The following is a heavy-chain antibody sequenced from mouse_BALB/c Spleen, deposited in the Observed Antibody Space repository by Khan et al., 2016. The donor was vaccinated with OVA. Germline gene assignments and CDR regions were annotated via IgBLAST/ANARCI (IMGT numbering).Heavy chain of an antibody. J-gene: IGHJ3*01. D-gene: IGHD6-2*01. CDR2: INPSTGYP. V-gene: IGHV1-7*01. Sequence: QVQLQQSGAELAKPGASVKMSCTASGYTFTTYWIHWIKQRPGQGLEWIGYINPSTGYPEYNNNFKDKATLTAAESSSTAYMQLHRLTSADSAGYDCARRGLFGLFAYWGQGTLVTVSA. CDR1: GYTFTTYW. CDR3: ARRGLFGLFAY.